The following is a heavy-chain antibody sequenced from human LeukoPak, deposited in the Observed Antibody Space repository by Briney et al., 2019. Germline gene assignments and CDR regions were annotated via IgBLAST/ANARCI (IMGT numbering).Heavy chain of an antibody. CDR1: GFTFSSYA. D-gene: IGHD1-26*01. J-gene: IGHJ4*02. Sequence: GGSLRLSCAASGFTFSSYAMHWVRQAPGKGLEWVAVISYDGSNKYYADSVKGRFTISRDNSKNTLYLQMNSLRAEDTAVYYCARVRRWDHIDYFDYWGQGTLVTVSS. CDR3: ARVRRWDHIDYFDY. V-gene: IGHV3-30-3*01. CDR2: ISYDGSNK.